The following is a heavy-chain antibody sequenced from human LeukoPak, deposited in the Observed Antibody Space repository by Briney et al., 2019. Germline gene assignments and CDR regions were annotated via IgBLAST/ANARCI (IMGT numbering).Heavy chain of an antibody. J-gene: IGHJ4*02. CDR3: ARSDPRMATRRAASDY. CDR1: GYTFTSYD. V-gene: IGHV1-8*01. Sequence: GASVKVSCKASGYTFTSYDINWVRQATGQRLERMGWMNPNSGNTGYAHKFQGRVTMTRKTDISTAYMELSSLRSEDTAVYYCARSDPRMATRRAASDYWGQGTLVTVSS. CDR2: MNPNSGNT. D-gene: IGHD5-24*01.